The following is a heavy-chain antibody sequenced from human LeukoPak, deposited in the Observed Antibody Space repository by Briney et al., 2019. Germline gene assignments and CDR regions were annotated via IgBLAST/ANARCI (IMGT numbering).Heavy chain of an antibody. Sequence: PGGSLRLSCAASGFTFSSYAMSWVRQAPGKGLEWVSAISGSGGSTYYADSVKGRFTISRDNSKNTLYLQMNSLRAEDTAVYYCTYSNLDYYYGMDVWGQGTTVTVSS. CDR1: GFTFSSYA. J-gene: IGHJ6*02. CDR2: ISGSGGST. D-gene: IGHD2-15*01. CDR3: TYSNLDYYYGMDV. V-gene: IGHV3-23*01.